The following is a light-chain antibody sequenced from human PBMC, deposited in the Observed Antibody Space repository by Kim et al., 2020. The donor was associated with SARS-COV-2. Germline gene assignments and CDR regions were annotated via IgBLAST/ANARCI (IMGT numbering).Light chain of an antibody. CDR3: QMYNNAPWT. CDR2: AAS. J-gene: IGKJ1*01. CDR1: KGISNY. V-gene: IGKV1-27*01. Sequence: ASGGDRLNLTCRGSKGISNYLAWYQHKPGKVPKLLIFAASTVQSGVPSRFSGGGSGTDFTITISSLQPEDVATYYCQMYNNAPWTFGQGTKVDIK.